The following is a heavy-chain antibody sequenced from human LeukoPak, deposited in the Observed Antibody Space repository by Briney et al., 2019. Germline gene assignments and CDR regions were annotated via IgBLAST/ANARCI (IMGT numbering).Heavy chain of an antibody. CDR3: ARGENYDFWSGYFPPDY. D-gene: IGHD3-3*01. V-gene: IGHV3-48*02. CDR2: ISSGSSTI. Sequence: GGSLRLSCAASGFTFSTYAMDWVRQAPGKGLEWVSYISSGSSTIYYADSVKGRFTISRDNAKNSLSLQMNSLRDEDTAVYYCARGENYDFWSGYFPPDYWGQGTLVTVSS. CDR1: GFTFSTYA. J-gene: IGHJ4*02.